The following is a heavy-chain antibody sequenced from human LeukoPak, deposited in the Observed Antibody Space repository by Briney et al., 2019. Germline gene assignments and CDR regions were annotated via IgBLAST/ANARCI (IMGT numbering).Heavy chain of an antibody. CDR2: IIPIFGTA. Sequence: SVKVSCKASGGTFSSYAISWVRQAPGQGLEWVGGIIPIFGTANYAQKFQGRVTITTDESTSTAYMELSSLRSEDTAVYYCARGRFYGYLGYYFDYWGQGTLVTVSS. V-gene: IGHV1-69*05. J-gene: IGHJ4*02. D-gene: IGHD2-2*03. CDR1: GGTFSSYA. CDR3: ARGRFYGYLGYYFDY.